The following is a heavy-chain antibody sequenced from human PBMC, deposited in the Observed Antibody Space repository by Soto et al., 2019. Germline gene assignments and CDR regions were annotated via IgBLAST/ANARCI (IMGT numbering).Heavy chain of an antibody. Sequence: GESLKISCKGSGYSFTSYWIGWVRQMPGKGLEWMGIIYPGDSDTRYSPSFQGQVTISADKSISTAYLQWSSLKASDTAMYYCARHLTEDSWSGYSFYGMDVWGQGTTVTVSS. V-gene: IGHV5-51*01. CDR1: GYSFTSYW. CDR2: IYPGDSDT. J-gene: IGHJ6*02. D-gene: IGHD3-3*01. CDR3: ARHLTEDSWSGYSFYGMDV.